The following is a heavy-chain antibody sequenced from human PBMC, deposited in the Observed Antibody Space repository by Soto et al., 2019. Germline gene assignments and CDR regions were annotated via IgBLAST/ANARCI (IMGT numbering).Heavy chain of an antibody. CDR2: IWYDGSNK. CDR1: GFTFSRNG. D-gene: IGHD3-10*01. Sequence: GGSLRLSCAASGFTFSRNGMHWVRQAPGKGLEWVAVIWYDGSNKYYADSVKGRFTISRDNSKNTLYLQMNSLRAEDTAVYYCARDQLPPYYYYGMDVWGQGTTVTVSS. V-gene: IGHV3-33*08. J-gene: IGHJ6*02. CDR3: ARDQLPPYYYYGMDV.